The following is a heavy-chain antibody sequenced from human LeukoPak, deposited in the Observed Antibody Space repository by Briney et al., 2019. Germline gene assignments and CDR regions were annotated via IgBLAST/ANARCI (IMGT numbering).Heavy chain of an antibody. J-gene: IGHJ4*02. CDR2: INSDGSST. Sequence: GGSLRLSCAASGFTFSSYGMHWVRQAPGKGLVWVSRINSDGSSTSYADSVKGRFTISRDNAKNTLYLQMNSLRAEDTAVYYCARGGGLLRFLEWLSPFDYWGQGTLVTVSS. CDR3: ARGGGLLRFLEWLSPFDY. CDR1: GFTFSSYG. D-gene: IGHD3-3*01. V-gene: IGHV3-74*01.